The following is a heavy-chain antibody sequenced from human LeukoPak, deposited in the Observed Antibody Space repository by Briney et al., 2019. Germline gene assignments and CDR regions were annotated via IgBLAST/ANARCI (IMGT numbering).Heavy chain of an antibody. Sequence: SETLSLTCTVSGDSISSGDYYWSWIRQPAGKGLEWIGRISSSGSTNYNPSLKSRVTKSVDTSKNQFSLKLSSVTAADTAVYYCARGGIYDILTGLGHRFDPWGQGTLVTVSS. CDR1: GDSISSGDYY. D-gene: IGHD3-9*01. CDR3: ARGGIYDILTGLGHRFDP. CDR2: ISSSGST. J-gene: IGHJ5*02. V-gene: IGHV4-61*02.